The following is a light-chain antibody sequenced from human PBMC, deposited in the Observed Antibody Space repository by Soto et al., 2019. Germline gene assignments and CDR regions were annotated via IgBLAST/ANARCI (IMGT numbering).Light chain of an antibody. CDR2: KAS. V-gene: IGKV1-5*03. J-gene: IGKJ1*01. Sequence: DIQMTQSPSSPSASLRDRVTITCRASQTISSWLAWYQQKPGKAPKLLIYKASTLKSGVPSRFSGSGSGTEFTLTISSLQPDDFATYYCQHYNSYSEAFGQGTKVDIK. CDR1: QTISSW. CDR3: QHYNSYSEA.